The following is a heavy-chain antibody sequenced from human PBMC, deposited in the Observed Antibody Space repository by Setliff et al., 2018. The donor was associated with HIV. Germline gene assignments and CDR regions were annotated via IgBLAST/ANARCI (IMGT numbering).Heavy chain of an antibody. CDR3: ARRSGWFYDY. J-gene: IGHJ4*02. CDR2: INHSGST. CDR1: GGSISSGNNY. Sequence: SETLSLTCTVSGGSISSGNNYWSWIRQPPGKGLEWIGEINHSGSTNYNPSLKSRVTISVDTSKNQFSLKLSSVTAADTAVYYCARRSGWFYDYWGQGTLVTVSS. V-gene: IGHV4-34*01. D-gene: IGHD6-19*01.